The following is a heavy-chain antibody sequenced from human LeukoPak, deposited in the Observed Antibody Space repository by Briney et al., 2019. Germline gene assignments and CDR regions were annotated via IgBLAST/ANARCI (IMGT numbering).Heavy chain of an antibody. D-gene: IGHD3-3*01. CDR2: IYYSGST. J-gene: IGHJ4*02. V-gene: IGHV4-39*01. Sequence: GSLRLSCAASGFTFSSYAMSWVRQAPGKGLEWIGSIYYSGSTYYNPSLKSRVTISVDTSKNQFSLKLSSVTAADTAVYYCARHVFSRGITIFGVVTPQSNYFDYWGQGTLVTVSS. CDR3: ARHVFSRGITIFGVVTPQSNYFDY. CDR1: GFTFSSYA.